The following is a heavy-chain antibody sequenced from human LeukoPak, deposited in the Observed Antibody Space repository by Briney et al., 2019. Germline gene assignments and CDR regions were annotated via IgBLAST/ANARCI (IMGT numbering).Heavy chain of an antibody. Sequence: GGSLRLSCAASAFTFSRYAMSWVRQAPGKGLDWVSSISGSGDSTYYADSVKGRFTISRDNSKNTLYLQMNSLRADDTAVYYCAKGFNTGWYPPYYFDYWGQGTLVTVSS. D-gene: IGHD6-19*01. J-gene: IGHJ4*02. V-gene: IGHV3-23*01. CDR1: AFTFSRYA. CDR2: ISGSGDST. CDR3: AKGFNTGWYPPYYFDY.